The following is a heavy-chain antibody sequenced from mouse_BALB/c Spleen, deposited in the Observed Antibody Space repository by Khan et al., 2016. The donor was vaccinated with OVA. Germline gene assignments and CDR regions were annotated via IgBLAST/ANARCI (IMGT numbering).Heavy chain of an antibody. CDR1: GYSFTDYT. Sequence: EVQLQQSRPELVKPGASMKISCKASGYSFTDYTMNWVKQSHGKNLEWLGLINPYNGFTTYNQKFKGKATLTVHKSSSTAYMELLSLTSEDSAVYYCARVNYYGSNSWFAYWGQGTLVTVSA. J-gene: IGHJ3*01. CDR2: INPYNGFT. D-gene: IGHD1-1*01. V-gene: IGHV1-18*01. CDR3: ARVNYYGSNSWFAY.